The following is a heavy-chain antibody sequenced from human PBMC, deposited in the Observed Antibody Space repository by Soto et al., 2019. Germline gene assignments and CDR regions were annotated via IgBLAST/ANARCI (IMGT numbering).Heavy chain of an antibody. V-gene: IGHV4-39*01. J-gene: IGHJ6*02. CDR2: IYYSGST. Sequence: PSETLSLTCTVSGGSISSSSYYWGWIRQPPGEGLEWIGSIYYSGSTYYNPSLKSRVTISVDTSKNQFSLKLSSVTAADTAVYYCATDSYGYIYYYYYGMDVWGQGTTVTVS. D-gene: IGHD5-18*01. CDR3: ATDSYGYIYYYYYGMDV. CDR1: GGSISSSSYY.